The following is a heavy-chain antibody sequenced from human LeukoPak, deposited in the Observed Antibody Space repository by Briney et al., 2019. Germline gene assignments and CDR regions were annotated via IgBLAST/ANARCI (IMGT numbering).Heavy chain of an antibody. D-gene: IGHD3-3*01. J-gene: IGHJ4*02. CDR2: INHSGST. V-gene: IGHV4-34*01. CDR1: GGSFSGFY. Sequence: SETLSLTCAVYGGSFSGFYWSWIRQPPGKGLEWIGEINHSGSTNYNPSLKSRVTISVDTSKNQFSLKLSSVTAADTAVYYCARVGIFGVVTDYWGQGTLVTVSS. CDR3: ARVGIFGVVTDY.